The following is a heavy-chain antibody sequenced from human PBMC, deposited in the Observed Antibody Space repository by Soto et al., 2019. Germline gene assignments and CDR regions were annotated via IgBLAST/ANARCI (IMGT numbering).Heavy chain of an antibody. J-gene: IGHJ4*02. CDR3: ARGYSSGYPDY. V-gene: IGHV1-69*13. Sequence: SVKVSFKASSGTFSSYAISWVRQAPGQGLEWMGGIIPIFGTANYAQKFQGRVTITADESTSTAYMELSSLRSEDTAVYYCARGYSSGYPDYWGQGTLVTVSS. D-gene: IGHD3-22*01. CDR2: IIPIFGTA. CDR1: SGTFSSYA.